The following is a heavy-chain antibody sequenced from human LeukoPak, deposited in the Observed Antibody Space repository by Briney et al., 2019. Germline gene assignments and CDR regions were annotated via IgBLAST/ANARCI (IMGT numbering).Heavy chain of an antibody. V-gene: IGHV4-39*01. D-gene: IGHD6-13*01. CDR1: GGSISSSSYY. CDR3: ARLAGTEAFDI. J-gene: IGHJ3*02. CDR2: IYYSGST. Sequence: SETLSLTCTVSGGSISSSSYYWGWIRQPPGKGLEWIGSIYYSGSTYYNPSLKSRVTISVDTSKNQFSLKLSSVTAADTAVYYCARLAGTEAFDIWGQGTMVTVSS.